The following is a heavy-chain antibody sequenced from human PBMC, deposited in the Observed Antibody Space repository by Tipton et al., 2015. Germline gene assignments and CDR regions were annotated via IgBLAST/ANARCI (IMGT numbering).Heavy chain of an antibody. V-gene: IGHV4-61*01. CDR2: IYYSQIT. D-gene: IGHD3-9*01. CDR1: GDSVNSGNYY. CDR3: ARDETFYDILTGQGNDAFDI. Sequence: TLSLTCNVSGDSVNSGNYYWSWVRQSPGKGLEWIGYIYYSQITNYNPSLKSRVTVSVDTSKNQFSLKLRSVTAADTAVYYCARDETFYDILTGQGNDAFDIWGQGTMVTVSS. J-gene: IGHJ3*02.